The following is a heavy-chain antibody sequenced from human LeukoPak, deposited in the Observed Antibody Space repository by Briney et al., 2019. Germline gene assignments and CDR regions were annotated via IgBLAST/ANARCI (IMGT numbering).Heavy chain of an antibody. V-gene: IGHV1-2*02. CDR1: GYTFSGYY. CDR3: ARATIAVAE. Sequence: GSVRVSCTASGYTFSGYYMHWVRQAPGQGLEWVGWINPNSGGTNYAQTVQGRVTITRDTSITTAYMELRRLRSDDTAVYYCARATIAVAEWGQGTLVTVSS. CDR2: INPNSGGT. D-gene: IGHD6-19*01. J-gene: IGHJ1*01.